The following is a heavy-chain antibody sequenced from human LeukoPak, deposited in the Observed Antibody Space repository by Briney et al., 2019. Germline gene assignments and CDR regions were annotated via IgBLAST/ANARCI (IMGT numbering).Heavy chain of an antibody. CDR3: ASGRDGYNYY. D-gene: IGHD5-24*01. CDR2: IYYSGST. Sequence: PSETLSLTCTVSGGSISSYYCSWIRQPPGKGLEWIGYIYYSGSTNYNPSLKSRVTISVDTSKNQFSLKLSSVTAADTAVYYCASGRDGYNYYWGQGTLVTVSS. J-gene: IGHJ4*02. CDR1: GGSISSYY. V-gene: IGHV4-59*01.